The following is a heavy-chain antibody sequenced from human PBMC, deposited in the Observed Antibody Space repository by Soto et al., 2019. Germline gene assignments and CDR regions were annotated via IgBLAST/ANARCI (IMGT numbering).Heavy chain of an antibody. V-gene: IGHV3-15*07. CDR1: GFAFSKAW. D-gene: IGHD3-10*01. CDR3: ATMGSY. Sequence: EVQLVESGGGLVKPGGSLRLSCAASGFAFSKAWMNWVRQDPGKGLEWVGHIKSNTDGGTTDYAAPVKGRFTISRDDSKNTLYLQMNSLKTEDTAMYYCATMGSYWGQGSLVTVSS. J-gene: IGHJ4*02. CDR2: IKSNTDGGTT.